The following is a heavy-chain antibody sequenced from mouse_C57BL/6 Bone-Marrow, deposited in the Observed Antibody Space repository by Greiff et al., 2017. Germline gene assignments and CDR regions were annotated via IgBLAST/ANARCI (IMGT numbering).Heavy chain of an antibody. CDR3: ARSRSYYAMDY. CDR2: ISYDGSN. CDR1: GYSITSGYY. Sequence: EVQLVESGPGLVKPSQSLSLTCSVTGYSITSGYYWNWIRQFPGNKLEWMGYISYDGSNNYKPSLKNRISITRATFKNPLFLMLNSVTTADTATYYCARSRSYYAMDYWGQGTSVTVSS. V-gene: IGHV3-6*01. D-gene: IGHD1-1*01. J-gene: IGHJ4*01.